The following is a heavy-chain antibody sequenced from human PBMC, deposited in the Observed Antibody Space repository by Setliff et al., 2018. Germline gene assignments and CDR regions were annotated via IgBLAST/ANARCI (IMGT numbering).Heavy chain of an antibody. D-gene: IGHD3-10*01. V-gene: IGHV4-59*01. Sequence: SETLSLTCTVSGDSMSGASIWSWIRQPPGKGLEFMGYVFPSGATKYDPSLKSRLTISVDTSKNQFSLKLTSVTAADTAVYFCARDRSYYASGSFTKWFDYWGQGALVTVSS. CDR3: ARDRSYYASGSFTKWFDY. J-gene: IGHJ4*02. CDR1: GDSMSGAS. CDR2: VFPSGAT.